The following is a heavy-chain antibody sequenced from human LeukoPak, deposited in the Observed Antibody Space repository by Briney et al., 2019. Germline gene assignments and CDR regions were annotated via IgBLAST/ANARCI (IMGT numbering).Heavy chain of an antibody. CDR2: IRRKADNYAT. V-gene: IGHV3-73*01. CDR3: IPGFYNTSGVDY. Sequence: PGGSLRLSCAASGFTFSDSAMHWVRQASGKGLEWVGRIRRKADNYATAYAASVTGTFTIPRDDSKNTAYLQMNSLKIGDTAVYYCIPGFYNTSGVDYWGQGTLVTVSS. D-gene: IGHD3-22*01. J-gene: IGHJ4*02. CDR1: GFTFSDSA.